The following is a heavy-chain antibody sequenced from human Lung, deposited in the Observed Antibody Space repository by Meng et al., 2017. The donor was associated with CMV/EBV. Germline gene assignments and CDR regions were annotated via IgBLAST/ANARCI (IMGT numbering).Heavy chain of an antibody. J-gene: IGHJ4*02. Sequence: QLQLQESGPGLVKPSETLSLICTVSGGSISTSGSYWGWVRRPPGKGLEWIGSVHSSGSTFYIPSLKSRLTISLDTSKNQFSLRLSSVTAADTALYYCARGTGNFQIDYWGQGTLVTVSS. CDR3: ARGTGNFQIDY. CDR1: GGSISTSGSY. V-gene: IGHV4-39*07. CDR2: VHSSGST. D-gene: IGHD2-8*02.